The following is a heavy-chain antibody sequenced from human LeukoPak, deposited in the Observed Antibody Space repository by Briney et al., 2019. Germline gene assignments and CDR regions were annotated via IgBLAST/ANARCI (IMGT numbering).Heavy chain of an antibody. CDR2: MNPNSGNT. CDR3: AILREYYDFWSGHPYFDY. V-gene: IGHV1-8*01. CDR1: GYTFTSYD. J-gene: IGHJ4*02. Sequence: GASVKVSCKASGYTFTSYDINWVRQATGQGLEWMGWMNPNSGNTGYAQKFQGRVTMTRNTSISTAYMELSSLRSEDTAVYYCAILREYYDFWSGHPYFDYWGQGTLVTVSS. D-gene: IGHD3-3*01.